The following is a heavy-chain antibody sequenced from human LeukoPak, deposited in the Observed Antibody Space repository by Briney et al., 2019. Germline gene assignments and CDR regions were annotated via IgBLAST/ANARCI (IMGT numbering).Heavy chain of an antibody. CDR2: IRYDGSNK. J-gene: IGHJ4*02. Sequence: QSGGSLRLSCAASGFTFSSYGMHWVRQAPGKGLEWVAVIRYDGSNKYYADSVKGRFTISRDNSKNTLYLQMNSLRAEDTAVYYCARDRGGSSSWFVDYWGQGTLVTVSS. D-gene: IGHD6-13*01. CDR3: ARDRGGSSSWFVDY. V-gene: IGHV3-33*01. CDR1: GFTFSSYG.